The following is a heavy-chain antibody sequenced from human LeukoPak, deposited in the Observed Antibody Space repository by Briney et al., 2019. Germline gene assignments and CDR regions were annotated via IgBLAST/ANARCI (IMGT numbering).Heavy chain of an antibody. D-gene: IGHD5-24*01. CDR2: MNPNSGNT. V-gene: IGHV1-8*01. CDR3: ARGGDGYSYYYYYMDV. J-gene: IGHJ6*03. Sequence: ASVKVSCKASGYTFTSYDINWVRQATGQGLEWMGWMNPNSGNTGYAKKFQGRVTMTRNTSISTAYMELSSLRSEDTAVYYCARGGDGYSYYYYYMDVWGKGTTFTVSS. CDR1: GYTFTSYD.